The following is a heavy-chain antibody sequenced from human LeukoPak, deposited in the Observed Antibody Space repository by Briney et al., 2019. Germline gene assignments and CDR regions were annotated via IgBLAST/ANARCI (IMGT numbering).Heavy chain of an antibody. CDR1: GDSISNYY. CDR2: SSVSGST. V-gene: IGHV4-4*07. CDR3: ARDSGITATTAFAFDV. Sequence: SETLSLTCTVSGDSISNYYWNWIRQPAGKGLEWIGRSSVSGSTNYNPSLKSRVTMSVDTSKKQFSLKLSSVTAADTAVYFCARDSGITATTAFAFDVWGQGTKVTVSS. D-gene: IGHD1-20*01. J-gene: IGHJ3*01.